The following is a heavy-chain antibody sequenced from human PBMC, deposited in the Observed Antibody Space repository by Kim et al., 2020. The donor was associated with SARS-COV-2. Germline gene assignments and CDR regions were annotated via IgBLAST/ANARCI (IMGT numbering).Heavy chain of an antibody. CDR2: ISSSSSYI. CDR3: ASLSVAVAGPDDAFDI. D-gene: IGHD6-19*01. CDR1: GFTFSSYS. J-gene: IGHJ3*02. Sequence: GGSLRLSCAASGFTFSSYSMNWVRQAPGKGLEWVSSISSSSSYIYYADSVKGRFTISRDNAKNSLYLQMNSLRAEDTAVYYCASLSVAVAGPDDAFDIWGQGTMVTVSS. V-gene: IGHV3-21*01.